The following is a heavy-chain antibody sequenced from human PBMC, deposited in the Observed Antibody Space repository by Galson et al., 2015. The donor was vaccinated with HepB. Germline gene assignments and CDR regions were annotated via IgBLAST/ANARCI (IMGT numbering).Heavy chain of an antibody. V-gene: IGHV3-49*04. CDR3: TRDLWQWLDGAFDY. CDR1: GFTFGDYA. J-gene: IGHJ4*02. CDR2: IRSKAYGGTT. Sequence: SLRLSCAASGFTFGDYAMSWVRQAPGKGLEWVGFIRSKAYGGTTEYAASVKGRFTISRDDSKSIAYLQMNSLKTEDTAVYYCTRDLWQWLDGAFDYWGQGTLVTVSS. D-gene: IGHD6-19*01.